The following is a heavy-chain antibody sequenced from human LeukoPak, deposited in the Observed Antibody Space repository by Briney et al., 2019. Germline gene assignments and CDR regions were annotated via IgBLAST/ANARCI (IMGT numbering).Heavy chain of an antibody. CDR2: ISWNSGSI. D-gene: IGHD3-22*01. CDR1: GFTFDDYA. CDR3: AKDHSVVITTGFDY. V-gene: IGHV3-9*01. J-gene: IGHJ4*02. Sequence: GGSLRLSCAASGFTFDDYAMHWVRQAPGKGLEWVSGISWNSGSIGYADSVKGRFTISRDNAKNSLYLQMSSLRAEDTALYYCAKDHSVVITTGFDYWGQGTLVTVSS.